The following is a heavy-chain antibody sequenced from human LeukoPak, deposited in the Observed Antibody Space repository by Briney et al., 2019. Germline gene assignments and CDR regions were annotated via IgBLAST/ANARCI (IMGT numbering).Heavy chain of an antibody. CDR2: ISYDGTNQ. Sequence: GGSLRLSCEASGFTLSSYAMHWVRQPPGKGLEGLAVISYDGTNQYYADSVKGRFTISRDNSKNTLYLQMNSLRPDDTAVYWCAREYSFSRGWAGFDPWGQGTLVTVSS. D-gene: IGHD6-19*01. V-gene: IGHV3-30*04. J-gene: IGHJ5*02. CDR1: GFTLSSYA. CDR3: AREYSFSRGWAGFDP.